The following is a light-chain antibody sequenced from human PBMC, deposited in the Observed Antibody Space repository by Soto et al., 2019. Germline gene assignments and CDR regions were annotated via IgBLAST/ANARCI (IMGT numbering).Light chain of an antibody. V-gene: IGLV1-51*01. CDR1: SSNIGNNY. J-gene: IGLJ2*01. CDR3: GTWDSSLSAKV. CDR2: DNN. Sequence: QSVLTQPPSVSADPGQKVTISCSGSSSNIGNNYVSWYQQLPGTAPKLLIYDNNKRPSGIPDRFSGSKSGTSATLGITGLQTGDEADYYCGTWDSSLSAKVFGGGTKGTVL.